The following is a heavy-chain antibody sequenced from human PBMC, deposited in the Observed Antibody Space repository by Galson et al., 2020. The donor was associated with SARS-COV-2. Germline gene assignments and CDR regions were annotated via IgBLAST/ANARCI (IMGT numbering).Heavy chain of an antibody. CDR3: ARGRGFLEWKGVGRYAFDI. Sequence: SETLSFTFAVYGGTFSGYYCSWIRQPPGKGLEWIGEINHSGSTNYNPSLKSRVTISVDTSKNQFSLKLSSVTAADTAVYYCARGRGFLEWKGVGRYAFDIWGQGTMVTVSS. J-gene: IGHJ3*02. D-gene: IGHD3-3*01. CDR1: GGTFSGYY. CDR2: INHSGST. V-gene: IGHV4-34*01.